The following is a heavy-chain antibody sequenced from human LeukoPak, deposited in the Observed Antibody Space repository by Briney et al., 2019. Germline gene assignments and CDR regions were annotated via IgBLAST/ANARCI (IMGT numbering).Heavy chain of an antibody. CDR2: ISSSSSYI. V-gene: IGHV3-21*01. CDR1: GFTFSSYW. J-gene: IGHJ4*02. CDR3: ARAYYDFWSGYWYFDY. Sequence: GGSLRLSCGASGFTFSSYWMHWVRQAPGKGLEWVSSISSSSSYIYYADSVKGRFTISRDNAKNSLYLQMNSLRAEDTAVYYCARAYYDFWSGYWYFDYWGQGTLVTVSS. D-gene: IGHD3-3*01.